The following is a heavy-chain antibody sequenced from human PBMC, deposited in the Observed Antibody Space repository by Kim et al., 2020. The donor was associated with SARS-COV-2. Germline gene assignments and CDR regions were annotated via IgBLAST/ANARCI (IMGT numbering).Heavy chain of an antibody. CDR1: GFTFSSYE. J-gene: IGHJ4*02. D-gene: IGHD6-19*01. Sequence: GGSLRLSCAASGFTFSSYEMNWVRQAPGKGLAWVSYISSSGSTIYYADSVKGRFTISRDNAKNSLYLQMNSLRAEDTAVYYCARVYSSGWYYSQDYWGQGTLVTVSS. CDR3: ARVYSSGWYYSQDY. V-gene: IGHV3-48*03. CDR2: ISSSGSTI.